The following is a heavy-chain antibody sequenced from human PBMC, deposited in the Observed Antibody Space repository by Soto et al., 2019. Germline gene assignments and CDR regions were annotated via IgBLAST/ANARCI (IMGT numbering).Heavy chain of an antibody. D-gene: IGHD3-16*01. CDR2: IYYSGST. V-gene: IGHV4-30-4*01. J-gene: IGHJ4*02. Sequence: QVQLQESGPGLVKPSQTLSLTCTVSGGSISSGDYYWSWIRQPPGKGLEWIGYIYYSGSTYYNPSLKXXVXIXXDTSKNQFYLKLSSVTAADTAVYYCARDLIGDKEVWGQGTLVTVSS. CDR1: GGSISSGDYY. CDR3: ARDLIGDKEV.